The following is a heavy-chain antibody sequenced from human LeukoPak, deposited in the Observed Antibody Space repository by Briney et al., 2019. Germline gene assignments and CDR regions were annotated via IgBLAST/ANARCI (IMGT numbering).Heavy chain of an antibody. Sequence: SETLSLTCAVYGVSFSGYYWSWIRQPPGKGLEWIGEINHSGSTNYNPSLKSRVTISVDTSKNQFSLKLSSVTAADTAVYYCARGGGAAAGYFYYYGMDVWGQGTTVTVSS. D-gene: IGHD6-13*01. V-gene: IGHV4-34*01. J-gene: IGHJ6*02. CDR2: INHSGST. CDR1: GVSFSGYY. CDR3: ARGGGAAAGYFYYYGMDV.